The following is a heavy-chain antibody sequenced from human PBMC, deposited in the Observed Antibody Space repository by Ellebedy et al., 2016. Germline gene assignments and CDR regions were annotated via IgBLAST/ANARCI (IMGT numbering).Heavy chain of an antibody. D-gene: IGHD3-9*01. CDR1: GFIVTNND. V-gene: IGHV3-53*01. CDR3: ATRHYDNYVD. CDR2: MFSGGLS. J-gene: IGHJ3*01. Sequence: GGSLRLXXAASGFIVTNNDMTWVRQAPGKGLEWVSVMFSGGLSYYADSVKGRFTISRDVSKNTLYLQMNSLRPEDTGMYYCATRHYDNYVDWGRGTVVTVSS.